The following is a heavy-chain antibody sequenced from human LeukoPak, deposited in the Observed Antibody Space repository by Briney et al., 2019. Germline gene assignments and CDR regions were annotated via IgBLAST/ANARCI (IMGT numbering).Heavy chain of an antibody. CDR2: IYYSGST. Sequence: PSETLSLTCTVSGGSISSYYWSWIRQPPGKGLEWIGYIYYSGSTNYNPSLKSRVTISVDTSKNQFSLKLSSVTAADTAVYHCARDTFWSGTNWFDPWGQGTLVTVSS. CDR3: ARDTFWSGTNWFDP. J-gene: IGHJ5*02. V-gene: IGHV4-59*01. D-gene: IGHD3-3*01. CDR1: GGSISSYY.